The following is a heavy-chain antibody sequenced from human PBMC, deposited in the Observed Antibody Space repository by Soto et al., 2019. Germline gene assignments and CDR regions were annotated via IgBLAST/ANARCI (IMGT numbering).Heavy chain of an antibody. D-gene: IGHD5-18*01. CDR3: ARDRYSYDY. CDR1: GFTFSSYG. J-gene: IGHJ4*02. CDR2: IWYDGSNK. V-gene: IGHV3-33*01. Sequence: QVQLVESGGGVVQPGRSLRLSCAASGFTFSSYGMHWVRQAPGKGLEWGAVIWYDGSNKYYADSVKGRFTISRDNSKNTLYLQMNSLRAEDTAVYYCARDRYSYDYWGQGTLVTVSS.